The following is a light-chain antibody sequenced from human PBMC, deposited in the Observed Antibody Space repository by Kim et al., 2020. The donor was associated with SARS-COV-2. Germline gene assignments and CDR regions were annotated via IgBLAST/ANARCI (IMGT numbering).Light chain of an antibody. Sequence: SPGETATLSCRASQSVSSYLAWYQQKPGHAPRLLIYDASTRATGIPPRFSGSGSGTEFTLTISSLQSEDFAVYYCQQYNNWPPWTFGQGTKVEIK. J-gene: IGKJ1*01. V-gene: IGKV3-15*01. CDR2: DAS. CDR1: QSVSSY. CDR3: QQYNNWPPWT.